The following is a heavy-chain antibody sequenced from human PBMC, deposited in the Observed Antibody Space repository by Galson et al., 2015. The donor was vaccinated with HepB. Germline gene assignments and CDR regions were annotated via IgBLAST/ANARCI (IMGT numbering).Heavy chain of an antibody. CDR2: ISSSSSTI. V-gene: IGHV3-48*02. Sequence: SLRLSCAASGFTFSSYSMNWVRQAPGKGLEWVSYISSSSSTIYYADSVKGRFTISRDNAKNSLYLQMNSLRDEDTAVYYCARDNRGREGSKDAFDIWGQGTMVTVSS. CDR3: ARDNRGREGSKDAFDI. J-gene: IGHJ3*02. D-gene: IGHD1-14*01. CDR1: GFTFSSYS.